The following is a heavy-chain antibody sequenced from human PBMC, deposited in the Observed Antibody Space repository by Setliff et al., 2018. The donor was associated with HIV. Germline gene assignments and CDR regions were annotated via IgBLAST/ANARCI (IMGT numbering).Heavy chain of an antibody. CDR3: ARDAWVEFLEWTFYGMDV. J-gene: IGHJ6*02. CDR1: GYTFTSYG. CDR2: ISAYNGDT. V-gene: IGHV1-18*01. Sequence: GASVKVSCKASGYTFTSYGISWVRQAPGQGLEWMGWISAYNGDTKYAPKVQGRVTLTTDTSSSTIYMELRSLRSDDTAVYYCARDAWVEFLEWTFYGMDVWGQGTTVTV. D-gene: IGHD3-3*02.